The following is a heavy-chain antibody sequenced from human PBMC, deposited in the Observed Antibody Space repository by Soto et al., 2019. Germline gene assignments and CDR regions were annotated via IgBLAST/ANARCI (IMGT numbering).Heavy chain of an antibody. Sequence: GVSLKISCKWSGYTFTDYWIGWVRQLPGNGLEWMGIIYPGDSDTRYSPSFQGHVTITVDKSTSTAYLQWNTLKASDTAMYYCASSISHCSSHCFDLVVWGQGTTVT. CDR2: IYPGDSDT. CDR1: GYTFTDYW. V-gene: IGHV5-51*01. D-gene: IGHD2-15*01. CDR3: ASSISHCSSHCFDLVV. J-gene: IGHJ6*01.